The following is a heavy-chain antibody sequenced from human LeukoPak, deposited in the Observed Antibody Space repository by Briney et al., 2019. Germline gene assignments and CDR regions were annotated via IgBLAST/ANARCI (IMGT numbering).Heavy chain of an antibody. CDR1: GFTFSSYA. CDR2: ISGSGGST. Sequence: PGGSLRLSCVASGFTFSSYAMSWVRQAPGKGLEWVSAISGSGGSTYYADSVKGRFTISRDNSKNTLYLQMNSLRAEDTAVYYCAKDVSRTSVFLFDYWGQGTLVTVSS. CDR3: AKDVSRTSVFLFDY. J-gene: IGHJ4*02. V-gene: IGHV3-23*01. D-gene: IGHD3-10*01.